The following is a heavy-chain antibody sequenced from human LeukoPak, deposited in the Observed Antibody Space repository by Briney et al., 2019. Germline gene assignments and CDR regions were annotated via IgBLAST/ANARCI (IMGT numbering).Heavy chain of an antibody. D-gene: IGHD4-23*01. Sequence: GGSLRLSCAASGFTFSNARMSWVRQAPGKGLEWVGRIKSKTDGGTTDYAAPVKGRFTISRDDSKTTLYLQMNSLKTEDAAVYYCTTDNPPVVTPVDYWGQGTLVTVSS. J-gene: IGHJ4*02. V-gene: IGHV3-15*01. CDR3: TTDNPPVVTPVDY. CDR2: IKSKTDGGTT. CDR1: GFTFSNAR.